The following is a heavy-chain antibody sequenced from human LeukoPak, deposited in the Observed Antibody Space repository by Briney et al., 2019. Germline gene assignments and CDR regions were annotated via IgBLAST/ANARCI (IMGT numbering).Heavy chain of an antibody. V-gene: IGHV3-30*02. Sequence: GGSLSLSCATSGFTFSSYGMYWVRQAPGKGLEWLAFIRYDESNKYYTDSVKGRFTISRDNSKNTVYLQMNSLRAEDTAIYYCAKDSLTGTGTYYFDCWGQGTLVTVSS. CDR3: AKDSLTGTGTYYFDC. J-gene: IGHJ4*02. CDR2: IRYDESNK. CDR1: GFTFSSYG. D-gene: IGHD3-9*01.